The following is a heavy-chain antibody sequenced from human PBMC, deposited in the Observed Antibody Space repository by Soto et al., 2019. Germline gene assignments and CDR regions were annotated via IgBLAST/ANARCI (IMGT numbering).Heavy chain of an antibody. Sequence: WEALEISWKGSGYSFTRYWIGWGRQMPGKGLGWRGIIYPGDSDTRYSPSFQGQVTISADKSISTAYLPWRSLKASDTAMYSCVRRGTAMVKGPYYYPGMDVWGQGATVTVSS. CDR3: VRRGTAMVKGPYYYPGMDV. CDR1: GYSFTRYW. D-gene: IGHD5-18*01. V-gene: IGHV5-51*01. J-gene: IGHJ6*02. CDR2: IYPGDSDT.